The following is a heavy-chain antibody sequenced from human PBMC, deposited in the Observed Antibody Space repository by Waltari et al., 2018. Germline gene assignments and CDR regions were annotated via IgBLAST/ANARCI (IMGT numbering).Heavy chain of an antibody. CDR1: GGSISSGGYY. D-gene: IGHD3-10*01. V-gene: IGHV4-31*03. J-gene: IGHJ4*02. CDR2: IYYSGST. CDR3: ARGNENYGSGSYSIDY. Sequence: QVQLQESGPGLVKPSQTLSLTCTVSGGSISSGGYYWSWIRQHPGKGLEWIGYIYYSGSTYYNPSLKSRVTISVDTSKNQFSLKLSSVTAADTAVYYCARGNENYGSGSYSIDYWGQGTLVTVSS.